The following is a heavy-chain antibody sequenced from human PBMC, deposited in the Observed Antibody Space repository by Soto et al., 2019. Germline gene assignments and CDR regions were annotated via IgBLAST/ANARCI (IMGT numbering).Heavy chain of an antibody. Sequence: EAQLVESGGGLVTPGESLRLSCVASGFTFSHAWMSWVRQAPGKGLEWIGRITSKSAGETTAYAAPVTGRFTVSRDDLKNTLYRQVNSLKTEDTGIYYCYTEHTLFMAHWGQGTLVTVSS. V-gene: IGHV3-15*01. CDR1: GFTFSHAW. CDR2: ITSKSAGETT. CDR3: YTEHTLFMAH. J-gene: IGHJ4*02.